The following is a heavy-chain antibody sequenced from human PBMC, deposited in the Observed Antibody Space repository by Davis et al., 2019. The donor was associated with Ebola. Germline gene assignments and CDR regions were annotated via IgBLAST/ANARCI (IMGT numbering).Heavy chain of an antibody. CDR3: ARLLQFGYYFDY. CDR2: INHSGST. CDR1: GGSFSGYY. Sequence: PSETLSLTCAVYGGSFSGYYWSWIRQPPGKGLEWIGEINHSGSTNYNPSLKSRVTISVDTSKNQFSLKLNSVTAADTAVYYCARLLQFGYYFDYWGQGTLVTVSS. J-gene: IGHJ4*02. D-gene: IGHD5-24*01. V-gene: IGHV4-34*01.